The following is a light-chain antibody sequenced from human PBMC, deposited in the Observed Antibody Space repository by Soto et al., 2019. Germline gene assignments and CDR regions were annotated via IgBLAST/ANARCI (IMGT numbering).Light chain of an antibody. Sequence: EIVMTQSPATLSVSPRERVTLSCRASQSVGINLAWYQQKPGRAPRLLIYDASSRATGIPARFSGSGSGTEFTLTITSLQSEDFAVYYCQHYNNWPHTFGQGTKLEI. CDR3: QHYNNWPHT. CDR2: DAS. CDR1: QSVGIN. J-gene: IGKJ2*01. V-gene: IGKV3-15*01.